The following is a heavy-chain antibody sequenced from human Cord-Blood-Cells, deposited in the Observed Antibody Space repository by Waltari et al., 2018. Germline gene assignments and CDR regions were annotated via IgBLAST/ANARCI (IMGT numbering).Heavy chain of an antibody. CDR1: GYTFTSYY. J-gene: IGHJ4*02. CDR2: INPSGGST. D-gene: IGHD2-2*01. CDR3: AREAGAAAALDY. V-gene: IGHV1-46*01. Sequence: QVQLVQSGAEVKKPGASVKVSCKASGYTFTSYYMPWVRQAPGQGLEWMGIINPSGGSTSYAQKFQGRVTMTRDTSTSTVYMELSSLRSEDTAVYYCAREAGAAAALDYWGQGTLVTVSS.